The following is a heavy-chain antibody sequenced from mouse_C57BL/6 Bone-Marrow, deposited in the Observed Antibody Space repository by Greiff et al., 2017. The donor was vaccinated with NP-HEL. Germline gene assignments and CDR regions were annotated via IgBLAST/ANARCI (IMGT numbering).Heavy chain of an antibody. J-gene: IGHJ2*01. D-gene: IGHD1-1*01. CDR2: IYPRSGNT. Sequence: VQLQQSGAELARPGASVKLSCKASGYTFTSYGISWVKQRTGQGLEWIGEIYPRSGNTYYNEKFKGKATLTADKSSSTAYMELRSLTSEDSAVYFCASAFITTVVGGYWGQGTTLTVSS. CDR3: ASAFITTVVGGY. V-gene: IGHV1-81*01. CDR1: GYTFTSYG.